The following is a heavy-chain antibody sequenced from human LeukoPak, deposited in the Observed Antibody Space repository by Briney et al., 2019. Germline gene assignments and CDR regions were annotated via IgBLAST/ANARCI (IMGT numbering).Heavy chain of an antibody. Sequence: TSETLSLTCAVYGGSFSGYYWSWIRQPPGKGLEWIGEINHSGSTNYNPSLRSRVTISVDTSKNQFSLKLSSVTAADTAVYYCARGGLIDYWGQGTLVTVSS. J-gene: IGHJ4*02. V-gene: IGHV4-34*01. CDR3: ARGGLIDY. CDR2: INHSGST. CDR1: GGSFSGYY.